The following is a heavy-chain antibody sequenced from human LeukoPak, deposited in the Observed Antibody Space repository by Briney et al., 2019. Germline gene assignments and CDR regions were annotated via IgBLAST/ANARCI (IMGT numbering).Heavy chain of an antibody. D-gene: IGHD2-2*02. CDR2: IYYSGST. V-gene: IGHV4-59*01. J-gene: IGHJ4*02. Sequence: SETLSLTCTVSGGSISSYYWSWIRQPPGKGLEWIGYIYYSGSTNYNPSLKSRVTISVDTSKNRFSLKLSSVTAADTAVYYCARGGDCSSTSCYTVFEWGQGTLVTVSS. CDR1: GGSISSYY. CDR3: ARGGDCSSTSCYTVFE.